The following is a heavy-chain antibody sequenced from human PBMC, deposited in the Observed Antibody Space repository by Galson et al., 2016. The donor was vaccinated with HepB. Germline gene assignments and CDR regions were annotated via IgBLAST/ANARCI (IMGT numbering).Heavy chain of an antibody. CDR3: AAVNDYFDTDGYSL. CDR2: IVVVNGNT. D-gene: IGHD3-22*01. Sequence: SVKVSCKASGFTFTGSGVQWLRQARGQRLEWIGWIVVVNGNTNYAQKFQERVTITRDRSTSTAYMELSSLRAEDPAVYYCAAVNDYFDTDGYSLWGQGTLVTVSP. CDR1: GFTFTGSG. J-gene: IGHJ4*02. V-gene: IGHV1-58*01.